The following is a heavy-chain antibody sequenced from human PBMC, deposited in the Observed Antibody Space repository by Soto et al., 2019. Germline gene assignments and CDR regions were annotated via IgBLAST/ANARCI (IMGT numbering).Heavy chain of an antibody. Sequence: QVQLVESGGGVVQPGRSLRLSCAASGFTFSTYGIHWVRQAPGKGLEWVAVISYDGSNTYYADSVKGRFTISSDKSKNTLYLQMNSLRAEDTAVYYCAKDGNVYSSGWYAPSLDYWGQGTLVTVSS. CDR2: ISYDGSNT. V-gene: IGHV3-30*18. J-gene: IGHJ4*02. D-gene: IGHD6-19*01. CDR1: GFTFSTYG. CDR3: AKDGNVYSSGWYAPSLDY.